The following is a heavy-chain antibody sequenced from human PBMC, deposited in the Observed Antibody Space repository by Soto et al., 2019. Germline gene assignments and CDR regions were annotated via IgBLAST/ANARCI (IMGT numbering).Heavy chain of an antibody. CDR1: GDRFTSHW. CDR2: IYPGDSVT. V-gene: IGHV5-51*01. J-gene: IGHJ3*01. Sequence: GESLKISCKGSGDRFTSHWIGWVRQMPGQGLKWMGIIYPGDSVTRYSPSFQGQVTISADRSINTAYLQCISLKAAVTAMFYCARLSLGELFNDPLDVWGQGTMVTVSS. CDR3: ARLSLGELFNDPLDV. D-gene: IGHD3-10*01.